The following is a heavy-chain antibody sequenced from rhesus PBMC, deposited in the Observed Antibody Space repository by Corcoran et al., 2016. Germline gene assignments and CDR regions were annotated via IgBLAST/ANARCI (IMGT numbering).Heavy chain of an antibody. V-gene: IGHV4-93*02. CDR2: IYGSDGST. J-gene: IGHJ2*01. Sequence: QVQLQESGPAVVKPSETLSLTCAVSVGPVSRSNWWIWIRQSPGKGLDFIGGIYGSDGSTEYNPSLKSRVTFSIDTSKNHFSLKLSSVTAADTAVYYCARLFGNYNWYIDLWGPGTPITVSS. D-gene: IGHD4-35*01. CDR3: ARLFGNYNWYIDL. CDR1: VGPVSRSNW.